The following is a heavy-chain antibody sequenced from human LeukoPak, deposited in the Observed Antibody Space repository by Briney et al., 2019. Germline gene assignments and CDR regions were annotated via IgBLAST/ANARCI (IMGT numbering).Heavy chain of an antibody. D-gene: IGHD2-21*02. CDR2: ISSSSSYI. CDR1: GFTFSSYS. Sequence: GGSLRLSCAASGFTFSSYSMNWVRQAPGKGLEWVSSISSSSSYIYYADSVKGRFTISRDNAKNSLYLQMNSLRAEDTAVYYCARGSNLAYCGGDCLPFDYWGQGTLVTVSS. CDR3: ARGSNLAYCGGDCLPFDY. V-gene: IGHV3-21*04. J-gene: IGHJ4*02.